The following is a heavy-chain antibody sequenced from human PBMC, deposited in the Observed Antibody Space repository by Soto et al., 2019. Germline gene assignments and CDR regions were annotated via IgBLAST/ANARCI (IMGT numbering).Heavy chain of an antibody. CDR1: GGSISSYY. Sequence: SETLSLTCTVSGGSISSYYWSWIRQPPGKGLEWIGYIYYSGSTNYNPSLKSRVTISVDTSKNQFSLKLSSVTAADTAVYYCARDRGRTDDWGQGTLVTVSS. D-gene: IGHD2-15*01. CDR2: IYYSGST. CDR3: ARDRGRTDD. V-gene: IGHV4-59*01. J-gene: IGHJ4*02.